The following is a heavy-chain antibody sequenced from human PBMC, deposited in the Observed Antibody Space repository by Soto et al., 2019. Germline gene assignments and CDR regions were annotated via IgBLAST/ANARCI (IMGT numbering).Heavy chain of an antibody. V-gene: IGHV3-30-3*01. CDR3: AREGPNVAHDAFDI. J-gene: IGHJ3*02. Sequence: GGSLRLSCAASGFTFSSYAMHWVRQAPGKGLEWVAVISYDGSNKYYADSVKGRFTISRDNSKNTLYLQMNSLRAEDTAVYYCAREGPNVAHDAFDIWGQGTMVTVS. D-gene: IGHD1-1*01. CDR1: GFTFSSYA. CDR2: ISYDGSNK.